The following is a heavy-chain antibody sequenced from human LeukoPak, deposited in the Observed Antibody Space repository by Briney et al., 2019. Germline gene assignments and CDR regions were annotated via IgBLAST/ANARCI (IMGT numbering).Heavy chain of an antibody. V-gene: IGHV6-1*01. Sequence: SQTLSLTCAISGDSVSSNSAAWNWIRQSPSRGLEWLGRTYCRSKWYNDYAVSVRSRIIINPDTSKNQFSLQLNSVTPEDTAVYYCARGEGQPEDYYYYYMDVWGKGTTVTVSS. CDR1: GDSVSSNSAA. J-gene: IGHJ6*03. CDR3: ARGEGQPEDYYYYYMDV. CDR2: TYCRSKWYN. D-gene: IGHD6-13*01.